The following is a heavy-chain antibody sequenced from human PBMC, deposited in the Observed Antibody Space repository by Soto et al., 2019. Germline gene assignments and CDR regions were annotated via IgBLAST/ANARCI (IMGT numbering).Heavy chain of an antibody. CDR2: IIPIFGTA. V-gene: IGHV1-69*13. Sequence: SVKVSCKASGGTFSSYAISWVRQAPGQGLEWMGGIIPIFGTANYAQKFQGRVTITADESTSTAYMELSSLRSEDTAVYYCARGVTFHDAFDIWAQGTTVTVSS. J-gene: IGHJ3*02. D-gene: IGHD3-16*01. CDR1: GGTFSSYA. CDR3: ARGVTFHDAFDI.